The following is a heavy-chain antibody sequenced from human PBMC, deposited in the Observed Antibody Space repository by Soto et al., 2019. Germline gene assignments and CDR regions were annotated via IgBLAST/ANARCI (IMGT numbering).Heavy chain of an antibody. CDR1: VYTLVRYG. J-gene: IGHJ5*02. V-gene: IGHV1-18*01. D-gene: IGHD2-15*01. Sequence: SVKASCKSSVYTLVRYGITFVRQAPGQGFEWMGWISTHNGNKNYAQKFDHRVTMTTDTSTSTAYMERRNLRSDYTAVYYCARFQVVPADSSFEPWGQGTLVTVSS. CDR3: ARFQVVPADSSFEP. CDR2: ISTHNGNK.